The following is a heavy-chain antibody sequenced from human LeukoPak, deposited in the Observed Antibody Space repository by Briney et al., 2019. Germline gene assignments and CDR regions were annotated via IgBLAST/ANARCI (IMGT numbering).Heavy chain of an antibody. V-gene: IGHV3-74*01. CDR3: ARGLRSSWYLYDAFDI. J-gene: IGHJ3*02. D-gene: IGHD6-13*01. CDR2: INSDGSST. Sequence: GGSLRLSCAASGFTFSSYWMHWVRQGPGKGLVWVSRINSDGSSTNYADSVKGRFTISRDNAKNTLYLQMNSLRAEDTAVYYCARGLRSSWYLYDAFDIWGQGTMVTVSS. CDR1: GFTFSSYW.